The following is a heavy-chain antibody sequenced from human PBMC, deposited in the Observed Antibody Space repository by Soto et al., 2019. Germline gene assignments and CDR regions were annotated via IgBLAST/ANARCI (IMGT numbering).Heavy chain of an antibody. CDR1: GFSIMSYA. Sequence: PGGSRRLAGAASGFSIMSYAMHWVRQAPGKGLEWVAVIWYDSSKKYYADSVKGRFIISRDNSKSTLYLQMNSLRDDDPAMYYCARDIQYYFDYWGQGT. V-gene: IGHV3-33*08. CDR3: ARDIQYYFDY. J-gene: IGHJ4*02. CDR2: IWYDSSKK.